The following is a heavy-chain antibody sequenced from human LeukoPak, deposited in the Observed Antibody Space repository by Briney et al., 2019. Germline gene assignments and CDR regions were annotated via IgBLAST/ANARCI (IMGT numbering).Heavy chain of an antibody. CDR3: ARAKYLYCSSTSCYGGYYYYGMDV. CDR1: GGSFSGYY. V-gene: IGHV4-34*01. Sequence: SETLSLTCAVYGGSFSGYYWSWIRQPPGKGLEWIGEINHSGSTNYNPSLKSRVTISVDTSKNQFPLKLSSVTAADTAVYYCARAKYLYCSSTSCYGGYYYYGMDVWGQGTTVTVSS. CDR2: INHSGST. J-gene: IGHJ6*02. D-gene: IGHD2-2*01.